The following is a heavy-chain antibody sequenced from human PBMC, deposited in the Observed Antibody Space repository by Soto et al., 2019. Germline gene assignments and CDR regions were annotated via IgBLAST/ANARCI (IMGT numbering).Heavy chain of an antibody. J-gene: IGHJ4*02. CDR2: INHSGST. V-gene: IGHV4-34*01. Sequence: PSETLSLTCAVYGGSFSGYYWSWIRQPPGKGLEWIGEINHSGSTNYNPSLKSRVTISVDTSKNQFSLKLSSVTAADTAVYYCARGLLIVVVPAATHFDYWGQGTLVTVSS. CDR3: ARGLLIVVVPAATHFDY. CDR1: GGSFSGYY. D-gene: IGHD2-2*01.